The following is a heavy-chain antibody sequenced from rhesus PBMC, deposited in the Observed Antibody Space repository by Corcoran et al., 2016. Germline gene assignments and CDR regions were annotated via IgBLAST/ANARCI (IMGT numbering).Heavy chain of an antibody. D-gene: IGHD6-31*01. V-gene: IGHV4-122*02. CDR3: ARDNSSGRRYFDY. Sequence: QVQLQESGPGLVKPSETLSLTCAVSGGSISSGYYYWSWIRQPPGKGLEWIGYITYSGSTSYNPSLKSRVTISRDTSKNQCSLKLSAVTAADTAVYYCARDNSSGRRYFDYWGQGVLVTVSS. CDR2: ITYSGST. CDR1: GGSISSGYYY. J-gene: IGHJ4*01.